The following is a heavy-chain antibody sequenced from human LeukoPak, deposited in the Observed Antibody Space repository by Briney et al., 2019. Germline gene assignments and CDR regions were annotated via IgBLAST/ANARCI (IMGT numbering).Heavy chain of an antibody. CDR1: GFAFSSYE. V-gene: IGHV3-48*03. CDR3: ARDGRYCSSTSCYEVYFDY. CDR2: ISSSSSTI. Sequence: GGSLRLSCAASGFAFSSYEMNWVRQAPGKGLEWVSYISSSSSTIYYADSVKGRFTISRDNAKNSLYLQMNSLRAEDTAVYYCARDGRYCSSTSCYEVYFDYWGQGTLVTVSS. D-gene: IGHD2-2*01. J-gene: IGHJ4*02.